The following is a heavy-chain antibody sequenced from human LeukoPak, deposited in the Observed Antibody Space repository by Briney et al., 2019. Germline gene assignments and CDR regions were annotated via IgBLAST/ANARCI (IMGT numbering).Heavy chain of an antibody. V-gene: IGHV3-9*01. CDR2: ISWNSGSI. CDR3: AKDRSAAAAGTFDY. Sequence: GGSLRLSCAASGFTFSSYDMHWVRQATGKGLEWVSGISWNSGSIGYADSVKGRFTISRDNAKNSLYLQMNSLRAEDTALYYCAKDRSAAAAGTFDYWGQGTLVTVSS. D-gene: IGHD6-13*01. J-gene: IGHJ4*02. CDR1: GFTFSSYD.